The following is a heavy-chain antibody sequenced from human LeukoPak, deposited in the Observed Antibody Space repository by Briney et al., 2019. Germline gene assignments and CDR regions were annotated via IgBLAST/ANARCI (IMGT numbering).Heavy chain of an antibody. J-gene: IGHJ6*02. D-gene: IGHD6-19*01. CDR3: ARDSYSSGRYYYYGMDV. CDR2: TYYRSKWYN. CDR1: GDSVSSNSAA. V-gene: IGHV6-1*01. Sequence: SQTLSLTCAISGDSVSSNSAAWNWIRQSPSRCLEWLGRTYYRSKWYNDYAVSVKSRITINPDTSKNQFSLQLNSVTPEDTAVYYCARDSYSSGRYYYYGMDVWGQGTTVTVSS.